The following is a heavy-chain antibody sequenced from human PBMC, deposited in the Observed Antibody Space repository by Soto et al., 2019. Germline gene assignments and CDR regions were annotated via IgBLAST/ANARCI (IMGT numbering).Heavy chain of an antibody. CDR3: AKAWGDGYNPYFDY. CDR1: GFTFDDYA. CDR2: ISWNSGSI. D-gene: IGHD5-12*01. J-gene: IGHJ4*02. Sequence: EVQLVESGGGLVQPGRSLRLSCAASGFTFDDYAMHWVRQAPGKGLEGVSGISWNSGSIGYADSVKGRFTISRDNAKNSLYLQMNSLRAEDMALYYCAKAWGDGYNPYFDYWGQGTLVTVSS. V-gene: IGHV3-9*03.